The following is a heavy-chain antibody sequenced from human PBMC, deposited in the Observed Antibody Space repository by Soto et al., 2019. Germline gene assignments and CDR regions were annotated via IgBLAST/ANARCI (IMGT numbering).Heavy chain of an antibody. D-gene: IGHD3-10*01. CDR3: AHRAGMYYYGSGSYYPDRSLQFDP. V-gene: IGHV2-5*02. J-gene: IGHJ5*02. CDR1: GFSLSTSGVG. Sequence: SGPTLVNPTQTLTLTCTFSGFSLSTSGVGVGWIRQPPGKALEWLALIYWDDDKRYSPSLKSRLTITKDTSKNQVVLTMTNMDPVDTATYYCAHRAGMYYYGSGSYYPDRSLQFDPWGQGTLVTVSS. CDR2: IYWDDDK.